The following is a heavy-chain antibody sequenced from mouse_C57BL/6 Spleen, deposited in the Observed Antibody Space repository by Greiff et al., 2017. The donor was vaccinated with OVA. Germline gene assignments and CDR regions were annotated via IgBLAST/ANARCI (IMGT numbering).Heavy chain of an antibody. V-gene: IGHV5-17*01. J-gene: IGHJ3*01. CDR3: ARPVYDGYYWFAY. D-gene: IGHD2-3*01. CDR1: GFTFSDYG. CDR2: ISSGSSTI. Sequence: EVKVVESGGGLVKPGGSLKLSCAASGFTFSDYGMHWVRQAPEKGLEWVAYISSGSSTIYYADTVKGRFTISRDNAKNTLFLQMTSLRSEDTAMYYCARPVYDGYYWFAYWGQGTLVTVSA.